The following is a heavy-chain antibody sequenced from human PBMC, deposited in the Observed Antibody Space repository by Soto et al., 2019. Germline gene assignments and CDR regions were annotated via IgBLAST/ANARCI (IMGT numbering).Heavy chain of an antibody. D-gene: IGHD3-10*01. Sequence: GGSLRLSCAAFGFTFSDYYMSWIRQAPGKGLEWVSYISSGGTTIYYADSVKGRFTISRDDAKNSLYLQMNSLRAEDTAVYFCATKGGGNYFGFDPWGQGTLVTVSS. CDR2: ISSGGTTI. CDR1: GFTFSDYY. V-gene: IGHV3-11*01. J-gene: IGHJ5*02. CDR3: ATKGGGNYFGFDP.